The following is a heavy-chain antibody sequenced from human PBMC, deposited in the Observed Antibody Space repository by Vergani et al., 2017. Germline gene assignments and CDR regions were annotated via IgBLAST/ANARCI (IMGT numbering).Heavy chain of an antibody. D-gene: IGHD3-22*01. CDR3: AKDPANYYDSSGYGSGMDV. V-gene: IGHV3-30*18. CDR2: ISYDGSNK. J-gene: IGHJ6*02. Sequence: VQLVESGGGLVKPGGSLRLSCAASGFTFSSYSMNWVRQAPGKGLEWVAVISYDGSNKYYADSVKGRFTISRDNSKNTLYLQMNSLRAEDTAVYYCAKDPANYYDSSGYGSGMDVWGQGTTVTVSS. CDR1: GFTFSSYS.